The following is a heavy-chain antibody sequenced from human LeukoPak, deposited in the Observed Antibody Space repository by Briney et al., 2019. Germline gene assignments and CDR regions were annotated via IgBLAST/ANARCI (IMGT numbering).Heavy chain of an antibody. CDR1: GGSISSSNW. Sequence: SGTLSLTCAVSGGSISSSNWWSWVRQPPGKGLEWIGEIYHSGSTNYNPSLKSRVTISVDTSKNQFSLKLSSVTAADTAVYYCASQYYYDSSGYSLGTWFDPWGQGTLVTVSS. CDR2: IYHSGST. V-gene: IGHV4-4*02. J-gene: IGHJ5*02. D-gene: IGHD3-22*01. CDR3: ASQYYYDSSGYSLGTWFDP.